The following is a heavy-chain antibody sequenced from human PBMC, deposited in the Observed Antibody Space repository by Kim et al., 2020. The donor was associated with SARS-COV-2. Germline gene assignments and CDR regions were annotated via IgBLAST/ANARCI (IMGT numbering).Heavy chain of an antibody. CDR2: IYYSGST. CDR1: GGSISSSSYY. Sequence: SETLSLTCTVSGGSISSSSYYWGWIRQPPGKGLEWIGSIYYSGSTYYNPSLKSRVTISVDTSKNQFSLKLSSVTAADTAVYYCARRDQGLGWFDPWGQGTLVTVSS. V-gene: IGHV4-39*01. J-gene: IGHJ5*02. D-gene: IGHD6-19*01. CDR3: ARRDQGLGWFDP.